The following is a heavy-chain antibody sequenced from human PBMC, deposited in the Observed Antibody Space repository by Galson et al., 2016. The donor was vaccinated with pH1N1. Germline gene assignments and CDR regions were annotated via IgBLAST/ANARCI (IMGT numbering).Heavy chain of an antibody. CDR1: GFIFSSYA. J-gene: IGHJ3*02. CDR3: ARGEESYSSGWDAFHI. V-gene: IGHV3-64*01. D-gene: IGHD6-19*01. Sequence: LRLSCAASGFIFSSYAMHWVRQAPGKGLEYVSAISSNGGSTYYANSVKGRFTISRDNSKNTLYLQMGSLRAEDMALYYCARGEESYSSGWDAFHIWGQGTMVTVSS. CDR2: ISSNGGST.